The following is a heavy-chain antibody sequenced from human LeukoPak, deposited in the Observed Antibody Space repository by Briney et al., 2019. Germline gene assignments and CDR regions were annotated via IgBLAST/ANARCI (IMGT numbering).Heavy chain of an antibody. CDR1: GFDFSTYA. CDR3: ARIPEY. Sequence: GGSLRLSCAASGFDFSTYAMHWVRLTPGKGLEFVSAISKSGDDTSYGNDVKGRFTISRDNIKNTVELEMGSLRVDDTGIYYCARIPEYWGQGTVVTVSS. J-gene: IGHJ1*01. D-gene: IGHD2-2*01. V-gene: IGHV3-64*01. CDR2: ISKSGDDT.